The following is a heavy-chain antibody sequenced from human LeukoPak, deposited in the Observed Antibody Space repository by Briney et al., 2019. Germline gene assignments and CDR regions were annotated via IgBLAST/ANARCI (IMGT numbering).Heavy chain of an antibody. D-gene: IGHD5-24*01. Sequence: ASVKVSCKASGYTFTSYGISWVRQAPGQGLEWMGWISAYNGNTNYAQKFQGRVTMTRDMSTSTVYMELSSLRSEDTAVYYCAREMAEGYFDYWGQGTLVTVSS. J-gene: IGHJ4*02. V-gene: IGHV1-18*01. CDR3: AREMAEGYFDY. CDR2: ISAYNGNT. CDR1: GYTFTSYG.